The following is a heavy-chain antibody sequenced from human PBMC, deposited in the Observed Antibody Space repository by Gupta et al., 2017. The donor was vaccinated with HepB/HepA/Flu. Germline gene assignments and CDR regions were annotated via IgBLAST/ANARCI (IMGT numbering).Heavy chain of an antibody. J-gene: IGHJ4*02. CDR1: GFIFSSYA. D-gene: IGHD2-15*01. V-gene: IGHV3-23*01. CDR3: ARHYLRRVDAYSDY. CDR2: ISGSGSIT. Sequence: EVQLLESGGGLVQPGGSLRLSCAASGFIFSSYAMSWVRQAPGKGLEWVSGISGSGSITYYADSVKGRFTISSDNSKNTLSLQMNSLRAEDTAVYYCARHYLRRVDAYSDYWGQGTLVTVSS.